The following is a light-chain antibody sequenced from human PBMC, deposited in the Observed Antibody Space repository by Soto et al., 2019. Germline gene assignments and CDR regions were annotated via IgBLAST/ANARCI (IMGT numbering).Light chain of an antibody. V-gene: IGLV2-23*03. CDR2: EGT. CDR1: SSDVGSHNL. CDR3: CSYAGSTTVVM. Sequence: QSVLTQPASVSGSPGQSITISCTGTSSDVGSHNLVSWYQQHPGKAPKFIIYEGTKRPSGVSNRFSGSKSGNTASLTISGLQAEDEADYYCCSYAGSTTVVMFGGGTKLTVL. J-gene: IGLJ3*02.